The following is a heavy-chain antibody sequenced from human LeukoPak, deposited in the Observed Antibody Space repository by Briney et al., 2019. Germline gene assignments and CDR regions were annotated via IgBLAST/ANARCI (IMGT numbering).Heavy chain of an antibody. D-gene: IGHD4-23*01. J-gene: IGHJ4*02. Sequence: GGSLRLSCAASGFTLSSYAMSWVRQAPGKGLEWVSAISGSGGSTYYADSVKGRFTISRDNSKNTLFLQMNSLRAEDTAVYYCAKSFDYGGNSLGSFFDYWGQGTLVTVSS. V-gene: IGHV3-23*01. CDR3: AKSFDYGGNSLGSFFDY. CDR2: ISGSGGST. CDR1: GFTLSSYA.